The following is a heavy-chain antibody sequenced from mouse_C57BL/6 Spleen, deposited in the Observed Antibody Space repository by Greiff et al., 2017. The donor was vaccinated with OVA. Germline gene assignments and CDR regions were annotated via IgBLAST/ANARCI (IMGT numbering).Heavy chain of an antibody. CDR1: GYTFTSYG. J-gene: IGHJ4*01. V-gene: IGHV1-81*01. CDR3: ARYYGSSYGYAMDY. Sequence: VKLQESGAELVRPGASVKLSCKASGYTFTSYGIRWVKQRPGQGLAWIGEIYPRSGNTYYNEKLKGKATLTADKSSSTAYMELRSLTSDDSAVYFCARYYGSSYGYAMDYWGQGTSVTVSS. D-gene: IGHD1-1*01. CDR2: IYPRSGNT.